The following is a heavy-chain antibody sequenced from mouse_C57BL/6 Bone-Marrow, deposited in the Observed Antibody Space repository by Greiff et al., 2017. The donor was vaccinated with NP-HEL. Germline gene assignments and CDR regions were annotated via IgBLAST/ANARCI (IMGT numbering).Heavy chain of an antibody. Sequence: QVTLKVSGPGILQPSQTLSLTCSFSGFSLSTFGMGVGWIRQPSGKGLEWLAHIWWDDDKYYNPALKSRLTISKDTSKNQVFLKYANVDTADTATSDGARITINHYYGSSYPFAYWGQGTLVTVSA. CDR3: ARITINHYYGSSYPFAY. V-gene: IGHV8-8*01. CDR1: GFSLSTFGMG. CDR2: IWWDDDK. J-gene: IGHJ3*01. D-gene: IGHD1-1*01.